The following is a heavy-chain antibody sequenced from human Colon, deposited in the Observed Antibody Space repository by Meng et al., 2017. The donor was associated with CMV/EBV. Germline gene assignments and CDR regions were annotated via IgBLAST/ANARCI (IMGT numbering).Heavy chain of an antibody. V-gene: IGHV3-7*01. CDR1: GFTFSSYA. Sequence: GESLKISCAASGFTFSSYAMTWVRQVPGKGLEWLAKIKHDGHEEKYLDSVEGRFSISRDNTKNSLYLLMSSLRVEDTGLYYCVRSTGWNSYFDYWGQGAQVTVSS. CDR2: IKHDGHEE. CDR3: VRSTGWNSYFDY. D-gene: IGHD1-7*01. J-gene: IGHJ4*02.